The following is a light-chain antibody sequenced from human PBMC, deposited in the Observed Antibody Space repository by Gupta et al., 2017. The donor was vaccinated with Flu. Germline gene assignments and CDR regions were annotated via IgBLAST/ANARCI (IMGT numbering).Light chain of an antibody. Sequence: QSALTQPASVSGSPGQSITLSCTGTSSDFGVYNYVSWYQHHPGKVPKLLIYDVITRPSGVSNRFSGSKSGNTASLTISGLQAEDEADYYCSSYTSTSVLFGGGTKLTVL. CDR2: DVI. J-gene: IGLJ2*01. CDR1: SSDFGVYNY. V-gene: IGLV2-14*03. CDR3: SSYTSTSVL.